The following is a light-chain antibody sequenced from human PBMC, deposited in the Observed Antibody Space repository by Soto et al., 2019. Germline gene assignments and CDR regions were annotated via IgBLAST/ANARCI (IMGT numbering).Light chain of an antibody. V-gene: IGKV1-39*01. CDR3: QQTYSAPPWT. CDR1: QSITTW. J-gene: IGKJ1*01. CDR2: TTT. Sequence: DIQMTQSPSTVSAYVGDSVTITCRASQSITTWLAWYQQRPGKAPKLLIYTTTSLQSEVPSRFSGSGSETHFTLTITSLQPEDFATYFCQQTYSAPPWTFGPGTKVDIK.